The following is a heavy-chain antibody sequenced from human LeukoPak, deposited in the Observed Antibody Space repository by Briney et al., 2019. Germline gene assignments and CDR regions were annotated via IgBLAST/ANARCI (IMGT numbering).Heavy chain of an antibody. D-gene: IGHD4-17*01. CDR3: ARDNRESYYDDLLFDY. CDR1: GGTFSSYT. CDR2: IIPILGIA. Sequence: LVKVSCKASGGTFSSYTISWVRQAPGQGLEWMGRIIPILGIANYAQKFQGRVTITADKSTSTAYMELSSLRSEDTAVYYCARDNRESYYDDLLFDYWGQGTLVTVSS. V-gene: IGHV1-69*04. J-gene: IGHJ4*02.